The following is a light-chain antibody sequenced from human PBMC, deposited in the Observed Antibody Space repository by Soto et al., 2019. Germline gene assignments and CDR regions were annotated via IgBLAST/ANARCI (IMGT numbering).Light chain of an antibody. Sequence: DIVLTQSPGTLSLSPGERATLSCRASQSVSSNYLAWYQQKPGRAPRLLICGASSRATGIPDRFSGSVSGTNFPLTISILEHEDSAVYYCQHYCGSPYTFGQGTKLEIK. CDR1: QSVSSNY. V-gene: IGKV3-20*01. CDR3: QHYCGSPYT. CDR2: GAS. J-gene: IGKJ2*01.